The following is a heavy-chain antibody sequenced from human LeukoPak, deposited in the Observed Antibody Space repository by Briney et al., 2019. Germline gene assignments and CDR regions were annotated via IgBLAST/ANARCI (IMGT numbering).Heavy chain of an antibody. CDR1: GGSFSGYY. Sequence: SETLSLTCAVYGGSFSGYYWSWIRQPPGKGLEWIGEINHSGSTNYNPPLKSRVTISVDTSKNQFSLKLSSVTAADTAVYYCARGSLGAGTMVRGVLDYWGQGTLVTVSS. V-gene: IGHV4-34*01. J-gene: IGHJ4*02. D-gene: IGHD3-10*01. CDR3: ARGSLGAGTMVRGVLDY. CDR2: INHSGST.